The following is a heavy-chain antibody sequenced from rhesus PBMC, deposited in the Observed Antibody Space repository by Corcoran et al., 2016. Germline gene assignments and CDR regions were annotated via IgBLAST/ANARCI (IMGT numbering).Heavy chain of an antibody. CDR3: TRRGGSWKNFDY. Sequence: VQLVQSGAEVKKHGASVKLSCKASGYTFTSYYINCVRQAPGQVLEWMEWNNPSKGNTGYAQKVKCRVPMTRETSTSTAYMDLSSLRSEDTAVYYCTRRGGSWKNFDYWGQGVLVTVSS. CDR2: NNPSKGNT. J-gene: IGHJ4*01. D-gene: IGHD6-25*01. V-gene: IGHV1S9*01. CDR1: GYTFTSYY.